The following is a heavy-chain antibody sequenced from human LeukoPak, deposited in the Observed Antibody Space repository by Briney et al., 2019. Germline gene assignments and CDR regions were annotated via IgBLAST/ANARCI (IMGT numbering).Heavy chain of an antibody. J-gene: IGHJ4*02. V-gene: IGHV4-30-4*01. CDR1: GGSISSGDYY. Sequence: SQTLSLTCTVSGGSISSGDYYWSWIRQPPGKGLEWIGYIYYSGSTYYNPSLKSRVTISVDTSKNQFSLELSSVTAADTAVYYCARGKEYYYDSSGYNYYFDYWGQGTLVTVSS. D-gene: IGHD3-22*01. CDR2: IYYSGST. CDR3: ARGKEYYYDSSGYNYYFDY.